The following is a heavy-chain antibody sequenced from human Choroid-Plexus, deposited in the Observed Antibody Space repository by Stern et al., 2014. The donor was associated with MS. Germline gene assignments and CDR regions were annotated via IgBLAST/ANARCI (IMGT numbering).Heavy chain of an antibody. CDR2: VSYDGSNK. V-gene: IGHV3-30*18. CDR1: GFTFGSCA. D-gene: IGHD2/OR15-2a*01. J-gene: IGHJ2*01. CDR3: AKDRQYLTYF. Sequence: VQLLESGGGVVQPGRPLRLSCVASGFTFGSCAMHWVRQAPGKGLEWVAGVSYDGSNKYYADSVKGRFTISRDNSQNPLYMQMSSLRPEDTAVYYCAKDRQYLTYF.